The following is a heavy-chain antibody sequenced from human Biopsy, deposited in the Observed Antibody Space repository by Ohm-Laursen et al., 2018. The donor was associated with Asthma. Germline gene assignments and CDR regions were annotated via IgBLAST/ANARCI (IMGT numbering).Heavy chain of an antibody. Sequence: SETLSLTCAIYSGSLRGNFWSWIRQPPGKGLEWIGESNHRGITNYNPSLKSRVTISVDRSKRQFSLKVNSVTAADTVVYYCARMITMIQAANYYSYAMEVWGQGTTVTVSS. D-gene: IGHD3-22*01. V-gene: IGHV4-34*01. CDR3: ARMITMIQAANYYSYAMEV. J-gene: IGHJ6*02. CDR2: SNHRGIT. CDR1: SGSLRGNF.